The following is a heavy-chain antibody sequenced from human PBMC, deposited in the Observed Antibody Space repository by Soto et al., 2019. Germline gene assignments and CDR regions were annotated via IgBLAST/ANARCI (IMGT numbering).Heavy chain of an antibody. Sequence: QVQLQESGPGLVKPSQTLSLTCTVSGGSISSGGYYWSWIRQHPGKGLEWIGYIYYSGSTYYNPSLKSRVTISVDMSKNQFSLKLSSVTAADTAVYYCARGSVVVATPFDYWGQGTLVTVSS. CDR2: IYYSGST. J-gene: IGHJ4*02. CDR1: GGSISSGGYY. CDR3: ARGSVVVATPFDY. D-gene: IGHD5-12*01. V-gene: IGHV4-31*03.